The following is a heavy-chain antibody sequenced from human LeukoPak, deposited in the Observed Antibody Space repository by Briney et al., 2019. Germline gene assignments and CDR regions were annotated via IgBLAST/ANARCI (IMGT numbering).Heavy chain of an antibody. J-gene: IGHJ3*02. D-gene: IGHD5/OR15-5a*01. CDR1: GDSISNHNYY. CDR2: VYYTGNA. Sequence: PSETLSLTCAVSGDSISNHNYYWDWIRQTPGKGLEWIGAVYYTGNAYYNPSLKSRVTISVDTSDNRFSLHLSSVNAADTAIYYCARLRALSGHRGAFDIWGQGTLVTVSS. CDR3: ARLRALSGHRGAFDI. V-gene: IGHV4-39*01.